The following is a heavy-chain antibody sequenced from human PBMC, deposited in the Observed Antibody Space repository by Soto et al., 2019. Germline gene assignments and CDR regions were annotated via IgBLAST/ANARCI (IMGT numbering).Heavy chain of an antibody. V-gene: IGHV3-23*01. J-gene: IGHJ6*02. D-gene: IGHD6-13*01. Sequence: GGSLRLSCAASGFSFDDYAMTWVRQAAGKGLEWVSAISGSGDNTYYADSVKGRFTISRDNSKNTLYLQMNSLRAEDTAVYYCAKDPWAAARKNYYYYGMDGWGQGTTVTVSS. CDR1: GFSFDDYA. CDR3: AKDPWAAARKNYYYYGMDG. CDR2: ISGSGDNT.